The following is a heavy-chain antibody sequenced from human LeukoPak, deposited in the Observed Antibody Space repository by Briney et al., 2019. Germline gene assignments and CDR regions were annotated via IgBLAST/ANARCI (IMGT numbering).Heavy chain of an antibody. CDR2: IYTSGST. V-gene: IGHV4-61*02. J-gene: IGHJ4*02. CDR1: GGSISSGSYY. Sequence: SETLSLTCTVSGGSISSGSYYWSWIRQPAGKGLEWIGRIYTSGSTNYNPSLKSRVTISVDTSKNQFSLQLSSVTAADTAVYYCAKGYFDYWGQGTLVTVSS. CDR3: AKGYFDY.